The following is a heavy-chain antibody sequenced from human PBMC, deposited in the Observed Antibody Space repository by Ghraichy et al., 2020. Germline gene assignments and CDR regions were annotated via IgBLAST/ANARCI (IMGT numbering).Heavy chain of an antibody. CDR2: IKQDGSEK. CDR1: GFTFSTYW. Sequence: LSLTCAASGFTFSTYWMTWVRQAPGKGLEWVANIKQDGSEKYYVDSVKGRFTISRDNAKNSLYLQMNSLRVEDTAVYYCASSFGAYHNWGQGTLVTVSS. CDR3: ASSFGAYHN. D-gene: IGHD3-10*01. J-gene: IGHJ4*02. V-gene: IGHV3-7*03.